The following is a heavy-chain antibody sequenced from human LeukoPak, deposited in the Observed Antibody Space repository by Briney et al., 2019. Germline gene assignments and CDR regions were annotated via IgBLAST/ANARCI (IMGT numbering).Heavy chain of an antibody. CDR2: IYWDDDK. CDR1: GFSLSTSGVG. CDR3: AHRRSYASGNYHNWAFDI. J-gene: IGHJ3*02. Sequence: ESGPTLVKPTQTLTLTCTFSGFSLSTSGVGVGRFRKPPGKALECLARIYWDDDKVYSPSLKSRLTITKDTSKNQVVLTMSNMDPVDTATYYCAHRRSYASGNYHNWAFDIWGQGTMVTVSS. D-gene: IGHD3-10*01. V-gene: IGHV2-5*02.